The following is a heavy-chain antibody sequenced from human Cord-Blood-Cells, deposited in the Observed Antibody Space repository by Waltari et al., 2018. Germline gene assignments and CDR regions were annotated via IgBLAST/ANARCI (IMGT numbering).Heavy chain of an antibody. CDR1: GFTFSSYA. D-gene: IGHD1-1*01. CDR2: ISGSGGRT. J-gene: IGHJ4*02. CDR3: AKDLNAPGRVYFDY. V-gene: IGHV3-23*01. Sequence: EVQLLESGGGLVQPGGSLRLSCAASGFTFSSYAMSWVRQAPGKGLEWVSAISGSGGRTVYADSGKGRFTISRDNSKNTLYRQMNSRRAEDTAVYYCAKDLNAPGRVYFDYWGQGTLVTVSS.